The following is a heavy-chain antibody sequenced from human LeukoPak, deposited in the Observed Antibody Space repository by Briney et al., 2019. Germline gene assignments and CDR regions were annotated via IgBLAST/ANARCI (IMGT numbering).Heavy chain of an antibody. D-gene: IGHD2-2*01. V-gene: IGHV4-34*01. CDR1: GGSFSGYY. CDR2: INHSGST. CDR3: ARANCSSTSCDSKYYFDY. Sequence: PSETLSLTCAVYGGSFSGYYWSWIRQPPGKGLEWIGEINHSGSTNYNPSLKSRVTISVDTSKNQFSLKLSSVTAADTAVYYCARANCSSTSCDSKYYFDYWGQGTLVTVS. J-gene: IGHJ4*02.